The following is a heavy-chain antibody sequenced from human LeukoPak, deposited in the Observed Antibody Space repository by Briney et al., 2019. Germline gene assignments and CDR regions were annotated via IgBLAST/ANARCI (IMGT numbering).Heavy chain of an antibody. CDR2: IYYSGST. D-gene: IGHD2-21*02. CDR1: GGSISNYY. V-gene: IGHV4-59*08. CDR3: ARPVTAINTDAFDI. Sequence: SETLSLTRTVSGGSISNYYWSWIRQPPGKGLEWIGYIYYSGSTNYNPSLKSRVTISVDTSKNRFSLKLSSVTAADTAVYYCARPVTAINTDAFDIWGQGTMVTVSS. J-gene: IGHJ3*02.